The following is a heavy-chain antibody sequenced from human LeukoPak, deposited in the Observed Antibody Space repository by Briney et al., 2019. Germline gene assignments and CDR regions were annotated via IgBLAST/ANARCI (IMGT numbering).Heavy chain of an antibody. CDR2: ISGSGSTM. V-gene: IGHV3-48*03. CDR3: AREEWEFDY. D-gene: IGHD1-26*01. Sequence: GGSLRLSCAASGFTVSSYEMNWVRQAPWKGLEWVSYISGSGSTMYYADSVKGRFTISRDNAKNSLYLQMNSLRAEDTAVYYCAREEWEFDYWGQGTLVTVSS. CDR1: GFTVSSYE. J-gene: IGHJ4*02.